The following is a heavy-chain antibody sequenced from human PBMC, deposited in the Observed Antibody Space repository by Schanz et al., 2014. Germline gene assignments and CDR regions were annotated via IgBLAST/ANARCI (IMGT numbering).Heavy chain of an antibody. V-gene: IGHV3-66*04. Sequence: EGQLAESGGGLVQPGGSLRLSCAVSGFTVSSNHMSWVRQAPGKGLEWVSVIYSGIGAYYADSVKDRFTVSRDNSKNTVYLQMNRLRAEDTAVYYCARPRFDYGEVDYWGQGTLVIVSS. CDR3: ARPRFDYGEVDY. D-gene: IGHD4-17*01. J-gene: IGHJ4*02. CDR1: GFTVSSNH. CDR2: IYSGIGA.